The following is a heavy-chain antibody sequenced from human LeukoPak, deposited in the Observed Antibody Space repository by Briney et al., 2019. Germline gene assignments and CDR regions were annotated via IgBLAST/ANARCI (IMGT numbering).Heavy chain of an antibody. CDR1: GYTFTSYY. D-gene: IGHD5-24*01. V-gene: IGHV1-46*01. CDR2: INPSGGST. CDR3: AGGHRDGRIDY. Sequence: ASVKVSCKASGYTFTSYYMHWVRQAPGQGLEWMGIINPSGGSTNYAQKFQGRVTMTRDTSTSTVYMELSSLRSEDTAVYYCAGGHRDGRIDYWGQGTLVTVSS. J-gene: IGHJ4*02.